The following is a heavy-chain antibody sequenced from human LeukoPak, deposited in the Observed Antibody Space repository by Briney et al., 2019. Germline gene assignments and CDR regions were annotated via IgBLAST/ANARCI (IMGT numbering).Heavy chain of an antibody. Sequence: SVKVSCKASGYTFTSYDINWVRQATGQGLEWMGWMNPNSGNTGYAQKFQGRVTMTRNTSISTAYMELSSLRSEDTAVYYCARASSGWYGGGYWGQGTLVTVSS. CDR3: ARASSGWYGGGY. CDR2: MNPNSGNT. CDR1: GYTFTSYD. V-gene: IGHV1-8*01. D-gene: IGHD6-19*01. J-gene: IGHJ4*02.